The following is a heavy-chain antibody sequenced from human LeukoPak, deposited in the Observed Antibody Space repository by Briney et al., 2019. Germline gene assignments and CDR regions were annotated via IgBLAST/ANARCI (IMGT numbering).Heavy chain of an antibody. J-gene: IGHJ3*02. CDR1: GFTFSSYG. V-gene: IGHV3-30*02. CDR3: ARDKYYDSSLPDAFDI. D-gene: IGHD3-22*01. CDR2: IRYDGSNK. Sequence: GGSLRLSCAASGFTFSSYGIHWVRQAPGKGLEWVAFIRYDGSNKYYADSVKGRFTISRDNSKNTLYLQMNSLRAEDTAVYYCARDKYYDSSLPDAFDIWGQGTMVTVSS.